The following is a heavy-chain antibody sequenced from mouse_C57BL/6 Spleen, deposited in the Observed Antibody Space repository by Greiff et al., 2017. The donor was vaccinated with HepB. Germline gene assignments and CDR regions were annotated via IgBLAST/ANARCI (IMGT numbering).Heavy chain of an antibody. J-gene: IGHJ3*01. V-gene: IGHV1-31*01. Sequence: VHVKQSGPELVKPGASVKISCKASGYSFTGYYMHWVKQSHGNILDWIGYIYPYNGGSSYNQKFKGKATLTVDKSSSTAYMELRSLTSEDSAVYYCANYDGYYVGAYWGQGTLVTVSA. CDR1: GYSFTGYY. D-gene: IGHD2-3*01. CDR3: ANYDGYYVGAY. CDR2: IYPYNGGS.